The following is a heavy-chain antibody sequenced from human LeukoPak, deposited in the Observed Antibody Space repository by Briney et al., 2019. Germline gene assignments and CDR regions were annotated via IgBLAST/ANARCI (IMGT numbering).Heavy chain of an antibody. J-gene: IGHJ4*02. CDR2: IYYSGST. CDR3: ARGNSYGSFFGY. Sequence: SETLSLTCTVSGGSISSYYWSWIRQPPGKGLEWIGYIYYSGSTNYNPSLKSRVTISVDTSKNQFYLKLSSVTAADTAVYYCARGNSYGSFFGYWGQGTLVNGSS. D-gene: IGHD5-18*01. CDR1: GGSISSYY. V-gene: IGHV4-59*01.